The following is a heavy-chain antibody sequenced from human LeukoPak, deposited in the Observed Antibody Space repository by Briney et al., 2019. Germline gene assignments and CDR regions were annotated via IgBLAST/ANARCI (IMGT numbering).Heavy chain of an antibody. Sequence: ASVKVSCKASGGTFSSYAISWVRQAPGQGLEWMGGIIPIFGTANYAQKFQGRVTITTDESTSTAYMELSSLRSEDTAVYYCARGQLEWLTYYYYYYMDVWGKGTTVTVSS. CDR2: IIPIFGTA. D-gene: IGHD3-3*01. V-gene: IGHV1-69*05. J-gene: IGHJ6*03. CDR3: ARGQLEWLTYYYYYYMDV. CDR1: GGTFSSYA.